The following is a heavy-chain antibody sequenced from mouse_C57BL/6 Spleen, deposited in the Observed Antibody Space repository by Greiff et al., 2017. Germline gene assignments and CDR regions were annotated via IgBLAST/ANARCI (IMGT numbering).Heavy chain of an antibody. V-gene: IGHV1-19*01. CDR2: INPYNGGT. J-gene: IGHJ1*03. D-gene: IGHD2-2*01. CDR1: GYTFTDYY. Sequence: VQLQQSGPVLVKPGASVKMSCKASGYTFTDYYMNWVKQSHGKSLEWIGVINPYNGGTSYNQKFKGKATLTVDKSSSTAYMELNSLTSEDSAVYYCARERMVTTGPCYFDVWGTGTTVTVSS. CDR3: ARERMVTTGPCYFDV.